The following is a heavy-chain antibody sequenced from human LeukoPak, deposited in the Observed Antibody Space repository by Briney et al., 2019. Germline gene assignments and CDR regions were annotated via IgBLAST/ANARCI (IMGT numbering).Heavy chain of an antibody. CDR3: ARDGPYSSSLFRFDP. D-gene: IGHD6-13*01. J-gene: IGHJ5*02. Sequence: SETLSLTCAVYGGSFSGYYWSWIRQPPGKGLEWIGEINHSGSTNYNPSLKSRVTISLDTSKNQVSLKLRSVTAADTAVYFCARDGPYSSSLFRFDPWGQGTLVTVSS. CDR2: INHSGST. V-gene: IGHV4-34*01. CDR1: GGSFSGYY.